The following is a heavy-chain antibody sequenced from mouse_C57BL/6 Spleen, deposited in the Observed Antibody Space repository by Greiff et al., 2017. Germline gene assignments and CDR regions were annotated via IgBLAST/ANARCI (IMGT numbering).Heavy chain of an antibody. V-gene: IGHV2-9-1*01. D-gene: IGHD1-1*01. J-gene: IGHJ4*01. CDR3: ARNSDYYGSSPYYYAMDY. Sequence: VQVVESGPGLVAPSQSLSITCTVSGFSLTSYAISWVRQPPGKGLEWLGVIWTGGGTNYNSALKSRLSISKDNSKSQVFLKMNSLQTDDTARYYCARNSDYYGSSPYYYAMDYWGQGTSVTVSS. CDR2: IWTGGGT. CDR1: GFSLTSYA.